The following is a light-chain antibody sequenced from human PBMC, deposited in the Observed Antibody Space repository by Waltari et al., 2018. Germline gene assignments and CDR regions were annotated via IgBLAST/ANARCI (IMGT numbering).Light chain of an antibody. CDR2: WAS. V-gene: IGKV4-1*01. Sequence: DIVMTQSPDSLAVSLGERATINCKSSQTIFYGANNKNYLAWYQQKPRQPPRLLLYWASTRESGVPDRFSGSGSGTDFTLTISSLQAEDVAVYYCQQYYDTPWTFGQGTKVEI. J-gene: IGKJ1*01. CDR3: QQYYDTPWT. CDR1: QTIFYGANNKNY.